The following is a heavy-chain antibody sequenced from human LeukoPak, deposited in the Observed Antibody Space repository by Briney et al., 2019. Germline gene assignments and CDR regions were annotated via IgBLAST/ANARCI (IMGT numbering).Heavy chain of an antibody. CDR3: ASCSSTSCRGYVMYVY. J-gene: IGHJ4*02. Sequence: GGSLRLSCAASGFTFSSYAMSWVRQAPGKGLEWVSAISGSGGSTYYADSVKGRFTISRDNSKNTLYLQMNSLRAEDTAVYYCASCSSTSCRGYVMYVYWGQGTLVTVSS. D-gene: IGHD2-2*01. CDR2: ISGSGGST. CDR1: GFTFSSYA. V-gene: IGHV3-23*01.